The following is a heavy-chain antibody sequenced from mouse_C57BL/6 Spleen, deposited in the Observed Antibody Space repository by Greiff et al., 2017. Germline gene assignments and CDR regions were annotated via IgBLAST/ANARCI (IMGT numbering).Heavy chain of an antibody. CDR1: GYAFSSYW. CDR2: IYPGDGDT. CDR3: ATGLYYDDGGTAMDY. J-gene: IGHJ4*01. Sequence: VKLMESGAELVKPGASVKISCKASGYAFSSYWMNWVKQRPGKGLEWIGQIYPGDGDTNYNGKFKGKATLTADKSSSTAYMQRSSLTSEDSAVYFCATGLYYDDGGTAMDYWGQGTSVTVSS. V-gene: IGHV1-80*01. D-gene: IGHD2-4*01.